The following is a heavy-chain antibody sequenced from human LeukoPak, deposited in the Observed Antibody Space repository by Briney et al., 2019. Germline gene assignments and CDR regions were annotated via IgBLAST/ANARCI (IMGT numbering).Heavy chain of an antibody. CDR2: ISSSSSYI. V-gene: IGHV3-21*01. CDR1: GFTFSSYS. J-gene: IGHJ3*02. D-gene: IGHD7-27*01. CDR3: AREAGPELGINAFDI. Sequence: GGSLRLSCAASGFTFSSYSMNWVRQAPGKGLEWVSSISSSSSYIYYADSVKGRFTISRDNAKNSLYLQMNSLRAEDTAVYYCAREAGPELGINAFDIWGQGTMVTVSS.